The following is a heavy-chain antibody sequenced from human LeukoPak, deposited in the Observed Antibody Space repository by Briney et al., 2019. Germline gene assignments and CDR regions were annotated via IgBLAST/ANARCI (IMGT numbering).Heavy chain of an antibody. CDR1: GYTFTSYD. J-gene: IGHJ4*02. D-gene: IGHD1-26*01. CDR2: MNPNSGNT. V-gene: IGHV1-8*01. CDR3: ARDPSVVGATDLDY. Sequence: ASVKVSCKASGYTFTSYDINWVRQATGQGLEWMGWMNPNSGNTGYAQKFQGRVTMTRNTSISTAYMELSSLRSEDTAVYYCARDPSVVGATDLDYWGQGTLVTVSS.